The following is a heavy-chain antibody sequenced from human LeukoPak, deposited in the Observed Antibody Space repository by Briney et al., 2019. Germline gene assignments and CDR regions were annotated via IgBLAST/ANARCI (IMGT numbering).Heavy chain of an antibody. D-gene: IGHD4-23*01. CDR1: GYTFTSYD. J-gene: IGHJ4*02. Sequence: ASVKVSCKASGYTFTSYDINWVRQATGQGLEWIGWMNTNSGNTGYAQNFQGRVTMTRNTSISTAYMELSSLRSEDTAVYYCARGNSDFDYWGQGTLVTVSS. V-gene: IGHV1-8*01. CDR2: MNTNSGNT. CDR3: ARGNSDFDY.